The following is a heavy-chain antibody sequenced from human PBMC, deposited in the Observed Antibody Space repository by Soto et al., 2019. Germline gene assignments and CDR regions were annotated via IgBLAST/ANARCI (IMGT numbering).Heavy chain of an antibody. CDR3: ARVSSDDFWSGYYAPNWFDP. V-gene: IGHV4-30-2*01. D-gene: IGHD3-3*01. J-gene: IGHJ5*02. CDR1: GGSISSGGYS. Sequence: PSETLSLTCAVSGGSISSGGYSWSWIRQPPGKGLEWIGYIYHSGSTYYNPSLKSRVTISVDRSKNQFSLKLSSVTAADTAVYYFARVSSDDFWSGYYAPNWFDPWGQGTLVTVSS. CDR2: IYHSGST.